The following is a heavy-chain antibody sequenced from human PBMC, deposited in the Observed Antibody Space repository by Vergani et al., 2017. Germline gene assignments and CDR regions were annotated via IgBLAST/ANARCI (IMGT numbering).Heavy chain of an antibody. J-gene: IGHJ3*02. Sequence: QVQLVESGGGVVQPGRSLRLSCAASGFTFSSYAMHWVRQAPGKGLEWVAVISYDGSNKYYADSVKGRFTISRDNSENTLYLQMNSLRAEDTAVYYCARDGRDDSSSPAFDIWGQGTMVTVSS. D-gene: IGHD6-6*01. CDR1: GFTFSSYA. CDR2: ISYDGSNK. V-gene: IGHV3-30*01. CDR3: ARDGRDDSSSPAFDI.